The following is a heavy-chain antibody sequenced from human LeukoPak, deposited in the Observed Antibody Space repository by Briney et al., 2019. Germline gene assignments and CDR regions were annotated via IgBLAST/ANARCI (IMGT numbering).Heavy chain of an antibody. J-gene: IGHJ3*02. CDR1: GFTFSSYA. CDR2: ISYDGSNK. CDR3: ARERDDAFDI. Sequence: GGSLRLSCAASGFTFSSYAMHWVRQAPGKGLEWVAVISYDGSNKYYADSVKGRFTISRDNSKNTLYLQMNSLRAEDTAVYYCARERDDAFDIWGQGQWSPSPQ. V-gene: IGHV3-30-3*01.